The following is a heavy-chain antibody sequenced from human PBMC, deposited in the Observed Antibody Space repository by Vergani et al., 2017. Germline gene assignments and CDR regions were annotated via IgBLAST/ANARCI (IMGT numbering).Heavy chain of an antibody. Sequence: EVQLLESGGGLVQPGGSLRLTCAASEFTFSNYAMNWVRQAPGKGLEWVSGISVSGVSAYYTDSVKGRFTISRDNSKNMLFLPMNNLRTEDTAIYYCATLPLQTQQQVTSWGQGTLVTVSS. J-gene: IGHJ5*02. CDR3: ATLPLQTQQQVTS. CDR2: ISVSGVSA. CDR1: EFTFSNYA. D-gene: IGHD6-13*01. V-gene: IGHV3-23*01.